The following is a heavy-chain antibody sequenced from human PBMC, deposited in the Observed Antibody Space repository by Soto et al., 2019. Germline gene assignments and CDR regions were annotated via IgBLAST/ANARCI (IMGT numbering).Heavy chain of an antibody. J-gene: IGHJ4*02. V-gene: IGHV1-46*01. D-gene: IGHD6-13*01. CDR1: GYTFINYY. CDR2: FNPTSGST. Sequence: QVQLVQSGAEVKKPGASVKLSCKASGYTFINYYIHWVRQAPGQGLEWMGIFNPTSGSTNYAQKFQGRVTSTMDTSTRTVYMELSSLRFDDTAVYYCARDLAAGDYWGLGTLVTVSS. CDR3: ARDLAAGDY.